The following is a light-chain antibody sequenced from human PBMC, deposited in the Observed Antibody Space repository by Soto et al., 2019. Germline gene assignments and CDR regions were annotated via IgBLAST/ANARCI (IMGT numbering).Light chain of an antibody. CDR2: EVS. V-gene: IGKV2D-29*02. Sequence: DVVMTQTPLYLSVTPGQPASISCKSSQXLLHITGETFLFWYLQKPGQSPQLLIYEVSTRVSGVPDRFSGSGSGTDFTLEISRVETDDVGIYYCMQSTQLPPTFGQGTRLEIK. CDR3: MQSTQLPPT. CDR1: QXLLHITGETF. J-gene: IGKJ5*01.